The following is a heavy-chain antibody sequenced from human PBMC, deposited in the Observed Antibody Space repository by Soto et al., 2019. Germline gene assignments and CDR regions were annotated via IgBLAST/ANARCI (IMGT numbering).Heavy chain of an antibody. V-gene: IGHV4-61*01. CDR3: ARDRGKRWLQSTTDAFDI. Sequence: ASETLCITCTFSVGSVSIGSYYWSWIRQPPGKGMEWIRHIYYSGSTNYNPSLKSRVTISVDTSKNQFSLKLSSVTAADTAVYYCARDRGKRWLQSTTDAFDIWGQGTMVTVSS. CDR1: VGSVSIGSYY. D-gene: IGHD5-12*01. J-gene: IGHJ3*02. CDR2: IYYSGST.